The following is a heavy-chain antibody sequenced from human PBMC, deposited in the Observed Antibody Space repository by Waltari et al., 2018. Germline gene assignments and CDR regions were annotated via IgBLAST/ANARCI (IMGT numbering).Heavy chain of an antibody. CDR2: IYYSGST. D-gene: IGHD5-12*01. V-gene: IGHV4-59*11. Sequence: QVQIQQWGAGLLKPSATLSLTCSVSGGSFTGHFWTWVRQSPGKGLKWIGYIYYSGSTNYNPALKSRVTISVDTSKNQFSLKLSSVTAADTAVYYCARVGYSGYGNWFDPWGQGTLVTVSS. CDR1: GGSFTGHF. J-gene: IGHJ5*02. CDR3: ARVGYSGYGNWFDP.